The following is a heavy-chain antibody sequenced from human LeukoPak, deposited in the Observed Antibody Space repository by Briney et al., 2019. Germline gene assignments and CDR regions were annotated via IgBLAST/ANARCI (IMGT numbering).Heavy chain of an antibody. Sequence: PGGSLRLSCAASGFTFSSYAMSWVRQAPGKGLEWVSAITGSGGSTYYADSVKGRFTVSRDNSKSTLYLQMNSLRAEDTAVYYCAMPRGYANDAHDCWGQGTLVTVSS. D-gene: IGHD5-12*01. CDR1: GFTFSSYA. CDR2: ITGSGGST. V-gene: IGHV3-23*01. CDR3: AMPRGYANDAHDC. J-gene: IGHJ4*02.